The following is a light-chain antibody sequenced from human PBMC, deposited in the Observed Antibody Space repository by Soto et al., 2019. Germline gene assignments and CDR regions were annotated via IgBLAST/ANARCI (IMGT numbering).Light chain of an antibody. CDR2: AAF. CDR3: QQADSLPIT. J-gene: IGKJ5*01. CDR1: EDINSR. V-gene: IGKV1-12*01. Sequence: DIQLTQPPSSLAASVGDGATLSCRASEDINSRLAWYQQKPGNAPKLLIYAAFILQSGVPSRFSGYGSGTDFTLSISSLQPEDFATYYCQQADSLPITFGQGTGLEIK.